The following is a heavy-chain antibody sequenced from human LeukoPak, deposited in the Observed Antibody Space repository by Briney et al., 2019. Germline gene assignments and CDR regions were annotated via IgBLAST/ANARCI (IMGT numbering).Heavy chain of an antibody. CDR2: ISAGATTT. Sequence: GGSLRLSCETSGFTFTSYAVSWVRQAPGKGLEWVSAISAGATTTYYADSVKGRFTISRDDSRNTLCLQMDSLRVEDTAVYYCANPCSDGVCYPDYWGQGTLVTASS. D-gene: IGHD2-21*02. J-gene: IGHJ4*02. CDR3: ANPCSDGVCYPDY. CDR1: GFTFTSYA. V-gene: IGHV3-23*01.